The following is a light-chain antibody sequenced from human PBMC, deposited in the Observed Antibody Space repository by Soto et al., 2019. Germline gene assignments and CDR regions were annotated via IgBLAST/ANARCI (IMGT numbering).Light chain of an antibody. Sequence: QSALAQPASVSGSPGQSITISCTGTSSDVGRYNLVSWYQQHPGKAPKLMIYEGSKRPSGVSNRFSGSKSDNTASLPISGLQAEDETDYYCCSYAAGSTYVFGTGTKVTVL. V-gene: IGLV2-23*01. CDR3: CSYAAGSTYV. CDR1: SSDVGRYNL. J-gene: IGLJ1*01. CDR2: EGS.